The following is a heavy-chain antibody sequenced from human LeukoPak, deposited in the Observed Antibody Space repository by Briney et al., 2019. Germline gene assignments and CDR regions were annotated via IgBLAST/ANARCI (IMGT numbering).Heavy chain of an antibody. J-gene: IGHJ3*02. Sequence: GGSLRLSCAASGFXFSSYSINWVRQAPGKGLEWVSSISSSSSYIYYGDSVKGRFTISRDNAKNSLYLQMNSLRTGDTAVYYCARGGTVVTHAFDIWGQGTMVIVSS. V-gene: IGHV3-21*01. CDR3: ARGGTVVTHAFDI. D-gene: IGHD4-23*01. CDR1: GFXFSSYS. CDR2: ISSSSSYI.